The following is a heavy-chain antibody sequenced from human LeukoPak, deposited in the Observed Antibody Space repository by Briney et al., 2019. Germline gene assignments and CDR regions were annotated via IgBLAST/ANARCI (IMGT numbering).Heavy chain of an antibody. J-gene: IGHJ4*02. V-gene: IGHV3-23*01. CDR1: GFNVSNNY. CDR2: ISGLGSDT. CDR3: AKGLAYNYAYQFDS. Sequence: GGSLRLSCAASGFNVSNNYMNWVRQAPGKGLEWVSSISGLGSDTYNADSVKGRFTISRDNSKNTLYMQMNSLRAEDTAVYYCAKGLAYNYAYQFDSWGLGTLVTVSS. D-gene: IGHD5-18*01.